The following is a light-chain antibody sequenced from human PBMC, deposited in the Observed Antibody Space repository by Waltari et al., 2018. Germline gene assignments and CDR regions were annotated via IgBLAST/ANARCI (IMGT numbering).Light chain of an antibody. Sequence: SSELTQDPAVSVALGQPVRITCQGDILRTYYGSWFRQKPGQAPELVIYGKNNRPSGIPDRFSASSSGNTASLTITGAQAEDEGDYYCHSRDLSGDVVFGGGTKVTVL. CDR3: HSRDLSGDVV. V-gene: IGLV3-19*01. J-gene: IGLJ2*01. CDR2: GKN. CDR1: ILRTYY.